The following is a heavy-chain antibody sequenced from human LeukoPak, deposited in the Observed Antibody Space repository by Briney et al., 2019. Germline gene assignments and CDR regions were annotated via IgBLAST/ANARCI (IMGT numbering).Heavy chain of an antibody. V-gene: IGHV3-23*01. Sequence: GGSLRLSCAASGFTFSSYAMSWVRQAPGKGLEWVSAISGSGGSTYYADSVKGRFTISRDNSKNTLYLQMNSLRAEDTAVYYCAKAPGKGDFFLLDYWGQGTLVTVSS. J-gene: IGHJ4*02. CDR2: ISGSGGST. CDR1: GFTFSSYA. D-gene: IGHD2/OR15-2a*01. CDR3: AKAPGKGDFFLLDY.